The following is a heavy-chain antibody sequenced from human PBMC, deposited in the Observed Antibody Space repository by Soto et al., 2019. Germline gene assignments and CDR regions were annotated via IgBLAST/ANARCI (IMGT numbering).Heavy chain of an antibody. CDR1: GFTFDDYA. CDR2: ISWNSGSI. D-gene: IGHD3-22*01. CDR3: AKDQYYYDSSGYYSYYFDY. V-gene: IGHV3-9*01. Sequence: SLRLSCAASGFTFDDYAMHWVRQAPGKGLEWVSGISWNSGSIGYADSVKGRFTISRDNAKNSLYLQMNSLRAEDTALYYCAKDQYYYDSSGYYSYYFDYWGQGTLVTVSS. J-gene: IGHJ4*02.